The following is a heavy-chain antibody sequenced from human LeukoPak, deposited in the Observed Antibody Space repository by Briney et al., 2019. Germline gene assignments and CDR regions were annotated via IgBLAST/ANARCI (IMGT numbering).Heavy chain of an antibody. CDR2: ISGSGGST. CDR3: AKSTLLLWFGEPVYYFDY. CDR1: GFTFSSHG. V-gene: IGHV3-23*01. Sequence: GGSLRLSCAASGFTFSSHGMSWVRQAPGKGLEWVSAISGSGGSTYYADSVKGRFTISRDNSKNTLYLQMNSLRAEDTAVYYCAKSTLLLWFGEPVYYFDYWGQGTLVTVSS. D-gene: IGHD3-10*01. J-gene: IGHJ4*02.